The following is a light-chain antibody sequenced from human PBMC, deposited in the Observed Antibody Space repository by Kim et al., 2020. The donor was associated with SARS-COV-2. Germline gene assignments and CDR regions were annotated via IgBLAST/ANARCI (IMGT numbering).Light chain of an antibody. CDR1: SSDVGGYNY. Sequence: QSALTQPASVSGSPGQSITISCTGTSSDVGGYNYVSWYQQHPGKAPKLMIYDVSNRPSGVSNRFSGSKSGNTASLTISGLQAEDEADYYCSSYTSSRSGVVFGGGTKLTVL. CDR3: SSYTSSRSGVV. V-gene: IGLV2-14*03. J-gene: IGLJ2*01. CDR2: DVS.